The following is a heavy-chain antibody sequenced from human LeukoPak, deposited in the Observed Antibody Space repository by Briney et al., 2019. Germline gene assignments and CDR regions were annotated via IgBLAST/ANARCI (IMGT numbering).Heavy chain of an antibody. V-gene: IGHV4-39*01. CDR2: VFYRDST. J-gene: IGHJ4*02. CDR3: VRHLVGVAEGYFDY. CDR1: GDSVSSDSYY. Sequence: PSETLSLTCTVSGDSVSSDSYYWGWIRQPPRKGLEWIGSVFYRDSTYYNPSLRSRLTITVDTPKNEVSLNLRSVTAADTAIYYCVRHLVGVAEGYFDYWGQGIQITVSS. D-gene: IGHD1-26*01.